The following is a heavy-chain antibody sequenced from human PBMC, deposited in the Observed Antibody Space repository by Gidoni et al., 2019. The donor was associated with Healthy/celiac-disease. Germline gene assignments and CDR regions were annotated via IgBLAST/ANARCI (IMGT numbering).Heavy chain of an antibody. CDR2: IIPIFGTA. J-gene: IGHJ4*02. CDR1: GGTFSSYA. V-gene: IGHV1-69*01. D-gene: IGHD3-22*01. Sequence: QVQLVQSGAAVKKPGSSVKVSCTASGGTFSSYAISSVRQAPGQGLEWLGGIIPIFGTANYAQKVQGRVTITADESTSTAYMELSSLRSEDTAVDYCARNPHPRDSSGNWGQGTLVTVSS. CDR3: ARNPHPRDSSGN.